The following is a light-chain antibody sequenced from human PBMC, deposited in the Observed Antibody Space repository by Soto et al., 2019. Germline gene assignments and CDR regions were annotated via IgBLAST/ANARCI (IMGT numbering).Light chain of an antibody. CDR3: QQYNGFTWT. CDR1: QSISSW. CDR2: KAS. Sequence: DITMTQSPSTLSASVGDRVTITCRASQSISSWLAWYQQKPGKAPKLLIYKASSLEGGVPSRFSGSGSGTEFTLTISSLQPDDFATYYCQQYNGFTWTFGQGTNVDVK. V-gene: IGKV1-5*03. J-gene: IGKJ1*01.